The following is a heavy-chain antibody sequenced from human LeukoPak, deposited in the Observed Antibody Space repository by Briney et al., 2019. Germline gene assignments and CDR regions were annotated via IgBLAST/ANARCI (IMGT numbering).Heavy chain of an antibody. CDR3: ARAGHNSNSGGYDF. J-gene: IGHJ4*02. Sequence: GASVKVSCKPSGYTFIDHYLHWVGQAPGQGLESLGWIDPDTGDTNYPQKFQGRVTMTRDTSISTAYMELNRLRSDDTAVYYCARAGHNSNSGGYDFWGLGTLVTVSS. CDR2: IDPDTGDT. D-gene: IGHD3-22*01. CDR1: GYTFIDHY. V-gene: IGHV1-2*02.